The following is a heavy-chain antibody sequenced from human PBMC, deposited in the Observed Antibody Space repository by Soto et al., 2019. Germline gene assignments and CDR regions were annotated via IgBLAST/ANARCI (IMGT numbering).Heavy chain of an antibody. V-gene: IGHV3-23*01. CDR2: VSGSGVAT. D-gene: IGHD2-21*01. CDR3: AKVMQKLRWVSDF. Sequence: EVQVLESGGGLVQPGGSLRLSCAASEFTFSGYAMAWVRQSPGKGLEWVSTVSGSGVATFYADSVKGRFTISRDNSNNRLDLQMDALRAEDTAIYYCAKVMQKLRWVSDFWGQGTLVTVSS. J-gene: IGHJ4*02. CDR1: EFTFSGYA.